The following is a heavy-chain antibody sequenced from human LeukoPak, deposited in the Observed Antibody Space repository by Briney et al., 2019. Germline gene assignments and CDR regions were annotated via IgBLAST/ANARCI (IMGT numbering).Heavy chain of an antibody. CDR2: ISSSSSYI. D-gene: IGHD1-1*01. Sequence: GGSLRLSCAASGFTFSSYSMNWVRQAPGKGLEWVSSISSSSSYIYYADSVKGRFTISRDNAKNSLYLQMNSLRAEDTAVYYCARDPVHGHGMDVWGQGTTVTVSS. CDR3: ARDPVHGHGMDV. V-gene: IGHV3-21*01. CDR1: GFTFSSYS. J-gene: IGHJ6*02.